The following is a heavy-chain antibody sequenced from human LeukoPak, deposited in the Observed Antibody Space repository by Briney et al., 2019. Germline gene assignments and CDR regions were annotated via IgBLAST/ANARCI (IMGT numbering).Heavy chain of an antibody. CDR2: ISAYNGNT. J-gene: IGHJ5*02. Sequence: ASVKVSCKASGYTFISYGINWVRQAPGQGLEWMGWISAYNGNTNYAQSLQGRVTMTTDTSTSTAYMELSRLRSDDTAVYYCARVRIVVVVAAPFDPWGQGTLVTVSS. CDR3: ARVRIVVVVAAPFDP. D-gene: IGHD2-15*01. V-gene: IGHV1-18*01. CDR1: GYTFISYG.